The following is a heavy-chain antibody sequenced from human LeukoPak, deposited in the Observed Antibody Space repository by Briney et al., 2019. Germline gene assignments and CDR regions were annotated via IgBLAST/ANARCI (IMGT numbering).Heavy chain of an antibody. CDR3: ARSMVHYDILTGYYNAYYFDY. D-gene: IGHD3-9*01. Sequence: SETLSLTCAVYGGSFSGHYWSWIRQPPGKGLEWIGYIYYSGSTNYNPSLKSRVTISVDTSKNQFSLKLSSVTAADTAVYYCARSMVHYDILTGYYNAYYFDYWGQGTLVTVSS. CDR2: IYYSGST. CDR1: GGSFSGHY. J-gene: IGHJ4*02. V-gene: IGHV4-59*08.